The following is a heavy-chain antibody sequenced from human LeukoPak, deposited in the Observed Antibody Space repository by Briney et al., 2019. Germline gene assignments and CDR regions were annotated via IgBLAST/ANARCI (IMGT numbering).Heavy chain of an antibody. V-gene: IGHV1-18*04. J-gene: IGHJ4*02. CDR3: ARVFKIYRFDY. CDR2: ISAYNGNT. Sequence: ASVKVSCKASGYTFTGYYMHWVRQAPGQGLEWMGWISAYNGNTNYAQKLQGRVTMTTDTSTSTAYMELRSLRSDDTAVYYCARVFKIYRFDYWGQGTLVTVSS. D-gene: IGHD3-3*01. CDR1: GYTFTGYY.